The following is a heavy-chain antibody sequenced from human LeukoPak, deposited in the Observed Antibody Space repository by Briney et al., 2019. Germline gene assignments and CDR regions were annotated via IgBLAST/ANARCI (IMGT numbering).Heavy chain of an antibody. J-gene: IGHJ4*02. D-gene: IGHD6-13*01. V-gene: IGHV3-53*01. CDR2: IYSGSST. Sequence: GGSLRLSCAASGFTVSSNYMSWVRQAPGKGLEWVSVIYSGSSTYYADSVKGRFTISRDNSKNTLYLQMNSLRAEDTAVYYCAKLPYSSSWYVRYWGQGTLVTVSS. CDR1: GFTVSSNY. CDR3: AKLPYSSSWYVRY.